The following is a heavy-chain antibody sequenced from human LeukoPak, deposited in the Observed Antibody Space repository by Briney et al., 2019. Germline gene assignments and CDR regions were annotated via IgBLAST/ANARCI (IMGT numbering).Heavy chain of an antibody. Sequence: GGSLRLSCTGWGFALGDDDMRWVRQARGRGEEGGGFIRRKEYGRTTEYSASVKGTFTISRDDSKTIAYLQMNSLKIEDTAVYYCCRVARFGELFSWHFDLWGRGTLVTVSS. V-gene: IGHV3-49*04. J-gene: IGHJ2*01. D-gene: IGHD3-10*01. CDR2: IRRKEYGRTT. CDR3: CRVARFGELFSWHFDL. CDR1: GFALGDDD.